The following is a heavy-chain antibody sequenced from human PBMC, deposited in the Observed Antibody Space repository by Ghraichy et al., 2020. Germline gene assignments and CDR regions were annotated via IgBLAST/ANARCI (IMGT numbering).Heavy chain of an antibody. V-gene: IGHV3-23*01. CDR2: INSAGVST. CDR1: GFTFSSSA. D-gene: IGHD2-15*01. J-gene: IGHJ6*03. Sequence: GGSLRLSCAASGFTFSSSAMSWVRQAPGKGLEWVSAINSAGVSTFYAASVQGRFTISSANSQNTVYLQMNSLRAEDTARYYCARRYCSGGRCYYQHFYMVGWGEGTTVPRSS. CDR3: ARRYCSGGRCYYQHFYMVG.